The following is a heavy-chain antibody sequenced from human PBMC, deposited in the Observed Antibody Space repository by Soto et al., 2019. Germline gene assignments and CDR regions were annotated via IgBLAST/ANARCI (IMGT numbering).Heavy chain of an antibody. D-gene: IGHD3-3*01. CDR3: ARPGEYYDFWSGYYPDY. V-gene: IGHV3-30-3*01. CDR2: ISYDGSNK. Sequence: GGSLRLSCAASGFTFSSYAMHWVRQAPGKGLEWVAVISYDGSNKYYADSVKGRFTISRDNSKNTLYLQMNSLRAEDTAVYYCARPGEYYDFWSGYYPDYWGQGTLVTVS. J-gene: IGHJ4*02. CDR1: GFTFSSYA.